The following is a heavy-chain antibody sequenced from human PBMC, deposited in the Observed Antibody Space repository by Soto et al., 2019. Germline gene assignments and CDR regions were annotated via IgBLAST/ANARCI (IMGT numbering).Heavy chain of an antibody. V-gene: IGHV1-3*01. CDR3: ARVTRYCSSTSCYMGWFDP. CDR1: GYTFTSYA. Sequence: ASVKVSCKASGYTFTSYAMHWVRQAPGQRLEWMGWINAGNGNTKYSQKFQGRVTITRDTSASTAYMELSSLRSEDTAVYYCARVTRYCSSTSCYMGWFDPWGQGTLVTVSS. CDR2: INAGNGNT. J-gene: IGHJ5*02. D-gene: IGHD2-2*02.